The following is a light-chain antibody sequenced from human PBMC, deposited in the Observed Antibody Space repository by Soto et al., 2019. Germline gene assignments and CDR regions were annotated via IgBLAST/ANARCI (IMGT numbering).Light chain of an antibody. CDR1: ESLTRN. J-gene: IGKJ2*01. CDR2: EAS. Sequence: EIVMTQSPATLSLSPGERAALSCRASESLTRNLAWYQQKPGQAPRLLIYEASTRATGIPARFSGSGSGTEFTLTISSLESEDFAVYYCQQYNNWPPYTFGQGTKLEIK. CDR3: QQYNNWPPYT. V-gene: IGKV3-15*01.